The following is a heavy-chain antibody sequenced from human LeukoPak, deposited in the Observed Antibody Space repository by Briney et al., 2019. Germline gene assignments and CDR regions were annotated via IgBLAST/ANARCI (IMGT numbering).Heavy chain of an antibody. V-gene: IGHV1-69*13. Sequence: GASVKVSCKASGGTFSSYAISWVRQAPGQGLEWIGGIIPIFGTANYAQKFQGRVAITADESTSTAYMELSSLRSEDTAVYYCAREVAAAGYYFDYWGQGTLVTVSS. CDR3: AREVAAAGYYFDY. D-gene: IGHD6-13*01. J-gene: IGHJ4*02. CDR2: IIPIFGTA. CDR1: GGTFSSYA.